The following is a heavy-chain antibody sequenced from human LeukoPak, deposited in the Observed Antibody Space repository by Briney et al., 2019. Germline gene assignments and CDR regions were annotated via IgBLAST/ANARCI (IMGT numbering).Heavy chain of an antibody. J-gene: IGHJ4*02. Sequence: SVKVSCKASGGTFSSYAISWVRQAPGQGLEWMGGIIPIFGTANYAQKFQGRVTITTDESTSTAYMELSSLRSEDTAVYYRARGDVDSENYFDYWGQGTLVTVSS. CDR3: ARGDVDSENYFDY. D-gene: IGHD5-12*01. CDR1: GGTFSSYA. CDR2: IIPIFGTA. V-gene: IGHV1-69*05.